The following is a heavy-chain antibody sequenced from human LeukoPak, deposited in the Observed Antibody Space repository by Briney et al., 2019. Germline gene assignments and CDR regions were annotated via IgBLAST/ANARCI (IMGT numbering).Heavy chain of an antibody. CDR2: ISYDGKNK. V-gene: IGHV3-30*04. Sequence: SGRSLRPSCAASGFTFNGTAMHWVRQAPGKGLEWVALISYDGKNKYYVDSVKGRLTISRDNSKNTVFLEMNSLRVEDTAVYFCARDGLYQDSDGFDSESFDYWGQGTLVTVSS. J-gene: IGHJ4*02. CDR1: GFTFNGTA. CDR3: ARDGLYQDSDGFDSESFDY. D-gene: IGHD2-2*01.